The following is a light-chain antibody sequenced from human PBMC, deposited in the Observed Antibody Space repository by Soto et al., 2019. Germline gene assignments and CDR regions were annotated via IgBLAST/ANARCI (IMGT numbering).Light chain of an antibody. J-gene: IGKJ1*01. V-gene: IGKV3-20*01. CDR2: GAS. CDR3: QQYGSSPRT. CDR1: QSVTSSY. Sequence: EIVLTQSPGTLSLSPGERATLSCRASQSVTSSYLAWYQQKSGQAPRLLIYGASSRAASIPDRFSGSGSGTDFTLTITRLEPEDFAVYYCQQYGSSPRTFGQGTKVEIK.